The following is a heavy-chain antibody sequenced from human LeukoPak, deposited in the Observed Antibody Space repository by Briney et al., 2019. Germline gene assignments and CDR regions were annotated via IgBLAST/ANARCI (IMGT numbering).Heavy chain of an antibody. V-gene: IGHV4-39*01. J-gene: IGHJ3*02. D-gene: IGHD3-22*01. Sequence: SETLSLTCTVSGGSISSSSYYWGWIRQPPGKGREWIGSFYRSGSTYYNPSPKSRVTISVDTSKNQFSLKLSSVTAADTAVYYCARRSGITMIVVLISDAFDIWGQGTMVTVSS. CDR3: ARRSGITMIVVLISDAFDI. CDR1: GGSISSSSYY. CDR2: FYRSGST.